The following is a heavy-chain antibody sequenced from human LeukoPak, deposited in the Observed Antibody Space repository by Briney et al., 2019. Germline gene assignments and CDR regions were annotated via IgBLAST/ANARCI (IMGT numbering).Heavy chain of an antibody. CDR2: ISAYNGNT. V-gene: IGHV1-18*01. CDR3: ALSGSYAPFDY. D-gene: IGHD1-26*01. Sequence: ASVKVSCKASGYTFTIYGISWVRQAPGQGLEWMGWISAYNGNTNYAQKLQGRVTITTDTSTSTAYMELRSLRSDDTAVYYCALSGSYAPFDYWGQGTLVTVSS. J-gene: IGHJ4*02. CDR1: GYTFTIYG.